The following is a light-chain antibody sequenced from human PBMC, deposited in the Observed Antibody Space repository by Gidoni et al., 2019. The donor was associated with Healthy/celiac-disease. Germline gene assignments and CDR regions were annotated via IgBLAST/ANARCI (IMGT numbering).Light chain of an antibody. J-gene: IGKJ4*01. V-gene: IGKV3-15*01. CDR3: QQYNNWPLT. Sequence: IVMTQSPATLPVSPGESAPLACRASQSVSSNLAWYQQKPGQAPRLLIYGASTRATGIPARFSGSGSGTEFTLTISSLQSEDFAVYYCQQYNNWPLTFGGGTKVEIK. CDR1: QSVSSN. CDR2: GAS.